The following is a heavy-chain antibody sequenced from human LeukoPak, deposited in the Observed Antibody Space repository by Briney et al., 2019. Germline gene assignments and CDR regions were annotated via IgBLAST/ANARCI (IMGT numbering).Heavy chain of an antibody. CDR3: ARGRRILGGPENAGDFFDF. CDR2: IKPDSGAT. CDR1: GYTFTDYY. D-gene: IGHD3-16*01. Sequence: ASVKVSCKASGYTFTDYYILWVRQAPGQGLEWMGWIKPDSGATHYAQNFQARVTMTRDTSSGTAYLDLSGLTSDDTAVYYCARGRRILGGPENAGDFFDFWGQGTLVIASS. V-gene: IGHV1-2*02. J-gene: IGHJ4*01.